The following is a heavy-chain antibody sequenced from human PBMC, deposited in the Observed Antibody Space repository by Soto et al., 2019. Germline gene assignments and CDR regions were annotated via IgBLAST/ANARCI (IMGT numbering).Heavy chain of an antibody. CDR3: TRVREWELTHFDY. CDR1: GFTFSNYA. V-gene: IGHV3-30-3*01. J-gene: IGHJ4*02. D-gene: IGHD1-26*01. Sequence: QVQLVESGGGVVQPGRSLRLSCAASGFTFSNYAMHWGRQAPGKGLEWVAVISYDGSKKYYADSVKGRFTLSRDNSKNTVYLQMNCLRADDTAVYYCTRVREWELTHFDYWGQGTLVTVSS. CDR2: ISYDGSKK.